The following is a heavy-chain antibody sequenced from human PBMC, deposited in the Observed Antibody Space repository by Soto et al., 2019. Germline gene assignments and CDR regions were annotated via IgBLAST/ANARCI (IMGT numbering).Heavy chain of an antibody. CDR3: ARDPPTYDFWSGPIFDY. CDR1: GYTFTSYA. CDR2: INAGNGNT. D-gene: IGHD3-3*01. J-gene: IGHJ4*02. Sequence: EASVKVSCKASGYTFTSYAMHWVRQAPGQRLEWMGWINAGNGNTKYSQKFQGRVTITRDTSASTAYMELSSLRSEDTAVYYCARDPPTYDFWSGPIFDYWGQGTLVTVSS. V-gene: IGHV1-3*01.